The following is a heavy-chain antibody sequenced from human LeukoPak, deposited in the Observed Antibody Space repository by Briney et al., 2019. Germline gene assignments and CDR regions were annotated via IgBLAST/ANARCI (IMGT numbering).Heavy chain of an antibody. CDR3: ARVDRYHFYLDV. J-gene: IGHJ6*03. Sequence: SVKVSCKASGGTFRTYSVTWVRQAPGQGLEWMGGIIPIFGTPNYAQKFQGRVKVTTDDATGTAYMELSSLMSKDTAIYYCARVDRYHFYLDVWGKGTPVTVSS. V-gene: IGHV1-69*05. CDR2: IIPIFGTP. CDR1: GGTFRTYS.